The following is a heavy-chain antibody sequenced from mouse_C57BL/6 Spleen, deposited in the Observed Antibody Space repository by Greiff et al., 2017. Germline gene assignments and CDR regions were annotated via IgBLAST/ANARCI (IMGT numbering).Heavy chain of an antibody. V-gene: IGHV10-3*01. CDR3: GREGCNYWDFDV. J-gene: IGHJ1*03. CDR1: GFTFNTYA. Sequence: EVHLVESGGGLVQPKGSLKLSCAASGFTFNTYAMHWVRQAPGKGLEWVARIRSKSSNYATYYADSVKDRFTISRDDSQSRLYLQMINLKTEDTAMYYCGREGCNYWDFDVWGTGTTVTVAS. CDR2: IRSKSSNYAT.